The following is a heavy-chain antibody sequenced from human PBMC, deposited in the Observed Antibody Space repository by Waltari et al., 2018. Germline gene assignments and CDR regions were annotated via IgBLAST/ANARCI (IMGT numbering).Heavy chain of an antibody. J-gene: IGHJ3*02. V-gene: IGHV3-7*01. Sequence: EVQLVESGGGLVQPGGSLSLSCAASGFTLSRSWRSWVRQAPGKGPEWVANIMTDGSEEYYMDSVRGRFTISRDNAKNSLYLQMNSLRPEDTAVYYCARDQWFAFDIWGHGTMVTVSS. D-gene: IGHD3-22*01. CDR2: IMTDGSEE. CDR1: GFTLSRSW. CDR3: ARDQWFAFDI.